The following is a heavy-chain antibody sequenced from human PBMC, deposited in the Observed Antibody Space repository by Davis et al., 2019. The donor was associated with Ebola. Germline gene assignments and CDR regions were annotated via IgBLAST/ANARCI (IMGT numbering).Heavy chain of an antibody. CDR3: ARDRPAAIRSVNWFDP. CDR2: INPNSGGT. V-gene: IGHV1-2*02. J-gene: IGHJ5*02. D-gene: IGHD2-2*02. Sequence: ASVKVSCKASSYTFTSYGISWVRQAPGQGLEWMGWINPNSGGTNYAQKFQGRVTMTRDTSISTAYMELGRLRSDDTAVYYCARDRPAAIRSVNWFDPWGQGTLVTVSS. CDR1: SYTFTSYG.